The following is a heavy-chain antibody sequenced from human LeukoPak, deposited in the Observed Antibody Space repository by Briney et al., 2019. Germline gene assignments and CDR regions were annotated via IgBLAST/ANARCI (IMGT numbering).Heavy chain of an antibody. J-gene: IGHJ4*02. CDR1: GFSFSSYW. D-gene: IGHD3-22*01. V-gene: IGHV3-7*01. CDR2: IKQDGSEN. CDR3: ARGALYYYDSSGYYFGYFDY. Sequence: GRSLRLACAVAGFSFSSYWMSWVRQAPGRGLEWVANIKQDGSENYYVDSVEGRLSISRDNAKNSPYLPMNSLSAEDTAVYSCARGALYYYDSSGYYFGYFDYWGQGALVTVSS.